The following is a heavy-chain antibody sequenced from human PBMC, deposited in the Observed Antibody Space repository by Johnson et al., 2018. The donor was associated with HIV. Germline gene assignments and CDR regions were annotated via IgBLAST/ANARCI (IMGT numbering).Heavy chain of an antibody. Sequence: QVQLVESGGGVVQPGRSLRLSCAASGFTFSSYGMHWVRQAPGKGLEWVAVISYDGSYKYYADSVTGRFSISRDNSKNTLYLQMNSLRAEDTAVFYCARDQDSSGYYYDAFDIWGQGTMVTVSS. CDR2: ISYDGSYK. J-gene: IGHJ3*02. CDR3: ARDQDSSGYYYDAFDI. D-gene: IGHD3-22*01. V-gene: IGHV3-30*19. CDR1: GFTFSSYG.